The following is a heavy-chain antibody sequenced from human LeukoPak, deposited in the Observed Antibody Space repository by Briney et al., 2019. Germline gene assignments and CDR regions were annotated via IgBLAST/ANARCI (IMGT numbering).Heavy chain of an antibody. J-gene: IGHJ3*02. CDR2: ISGSGGST. CDR1: GFTFSSYA. V-gene: IGHV3-23*01. D-gene: IGHD3-22*01. Sequence: GGSLRLSCAASGFTFSSYAMSWVRQAPGKELEWVSAISGSGGSTYYADSVKGRFTISRDNSKNTLYLQMNSLRAEDTAVYYCAKVSVTMIVVVTSDAFDIWGQGTMVTVSS. CDR3: AKVSVTMIVVVTSDAFDI.